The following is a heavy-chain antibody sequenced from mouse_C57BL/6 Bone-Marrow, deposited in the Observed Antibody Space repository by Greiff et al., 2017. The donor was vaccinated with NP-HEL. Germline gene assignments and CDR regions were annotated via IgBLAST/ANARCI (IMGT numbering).Heavy chain of an antibody. CDR1: GYAFSSSW. CDR2: IYPGDGDT. V-gene: IGHV1-82*01. J-gene: IGHJ3*01. Sequence: VQLQESGPELVKPGASVKISCKASGYAFSSSWMNWVKQRPGKGLEWIGRIYPGDGDTNYNGKFKGKATLTADKSSSTAYMQLSSLTSEDSAVYFCARSVFAYWGQGTLVTVSA. CDR3: ARSVFAY.